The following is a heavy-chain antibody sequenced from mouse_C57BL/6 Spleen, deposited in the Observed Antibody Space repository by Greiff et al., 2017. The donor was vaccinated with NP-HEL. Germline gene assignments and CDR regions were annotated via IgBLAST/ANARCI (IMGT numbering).Heavy chain of an antibody. V-gene: IGHV1-59*01. J-gene: IGHJ3*01. Sequence: QIQLQQPGAELVRPGTSVKLSCKASGYTFTSYWMHWVKQRPGQGLEWIGVIDPSDSYTNYNQKFKGKATLTVDTSSSTAYMQLSSLTSEDSAVYYWARDYGSSYVGLAYWGQGTLVTVSA. CDR1: GYTFTSYW. D-gene: IGHD1-1*01. CDR3: ARDYGSSYVGLAY. CDR2: IDPSDSYT.